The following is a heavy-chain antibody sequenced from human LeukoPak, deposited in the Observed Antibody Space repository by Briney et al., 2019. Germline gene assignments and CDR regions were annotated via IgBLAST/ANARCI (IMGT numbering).Heavy chain of an antibody. CDR3: AKAYCSSTSCFYPGN. J-gene: IGHJ4*02. CDR2: FSGSGGST. Sequence: GGSLRLSCAASGFTVSSYAMSWVRQAPGKGLEWVSLFSGSGGSTYYADSVKGRFTISRDNSKNTLYLQMNSLRAEDTAVYYCAKAYCSSTSCFYPGNWGQGTLVTVSS. V-gene: IGHV3-23*01. D-gene: IGHD2-2*01. CDR1: GFTVSSYA.